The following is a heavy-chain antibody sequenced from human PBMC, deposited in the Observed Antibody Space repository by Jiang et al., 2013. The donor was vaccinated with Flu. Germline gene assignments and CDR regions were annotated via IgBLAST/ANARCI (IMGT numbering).Heavy chain of an antibody. J-gene: IGHJ4*02. D-gene: IGHD2-2*01. CDR3: AREDIVVVPAAINYFDY. V-gene: IGHV6-1*01. CDR1: GDSVSSNSAA. CDR2: TYYRSKWYN. Sequence: TLSLTCAISGDSVSSNSAAWNWIRQSPSRGLEWLGRTYYRSKWYNDYAVSVKSRITINPDTSKNQFSLQLNSVTPEDTAVYYCAREDIVVVPAAINYFDYWGQGTLVTVSS.